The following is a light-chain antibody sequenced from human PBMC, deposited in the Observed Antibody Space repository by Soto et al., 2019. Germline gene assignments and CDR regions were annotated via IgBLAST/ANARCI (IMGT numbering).Light chain of an antibody. V-gene: IGKV3-15*01. Sequence: EIVMTQSPATLSVSPGERATLSCRASQSVSSNLAWYQQKPGQAPRLLIYGASTRATGIPARFSGSGSGTEFTLTISSLQTEDFAVYYCQQVGTFGPGTKVDIK. CDR2: GAS. CDR3: QQVGT. CDR1: QSVSSN. J-gene: IGKJ3*01.